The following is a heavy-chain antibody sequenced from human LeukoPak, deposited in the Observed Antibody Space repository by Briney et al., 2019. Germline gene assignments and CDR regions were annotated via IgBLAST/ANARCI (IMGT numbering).Heavy chain of an antibody. D-gene: IGHD2-15*01. CDR3: ARVSGCSGGSCYSLEFDY. Sequence: TGGPLRLSCAASGFTFSSYSMNWVRQAPGKGLEWVSSISSSSSYIYYADSVKGRFTISRDNAKNSLYLQMNSLRAEDTAVYYCARVSGCSGGSCYSLEFDYWGQGTLVTVSS. V-gene: IGHV3-21*01. CDR2: ISSSSSYI. CDR1: GFTFSSYS. J-gene: IGHJ4*02.